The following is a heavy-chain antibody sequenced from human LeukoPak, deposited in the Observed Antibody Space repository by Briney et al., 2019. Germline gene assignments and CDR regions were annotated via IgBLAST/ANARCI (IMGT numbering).Heavy chain of an antibody. CDR1: GNTFSSYA. CDR3: VKGGVTIIRGVIFDY. Sequence: PGGSLRLSCSASGNTFSSYAMHWVRQAPGKGLEYVSAISTSGGTTYYAHSVKGRFTISRDNSKNTLYLQMSSLRPEDTAVYYCVKGGVTIIRGVIFDYWGQGTLVTVSS. V-gene: IGHV3-64D*06. CDR2: ISTSGGTT. J-gene: IGHJ4*02. D-gene: IGHD3-10*01.